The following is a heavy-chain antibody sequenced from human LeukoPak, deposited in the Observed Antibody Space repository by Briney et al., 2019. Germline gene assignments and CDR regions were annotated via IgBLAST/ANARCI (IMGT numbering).Heavy chain of an antibody. J-gene: IGHJ4*02. Sequence: SETLSLTCTVSGGSVSSYYWSWIRQPPGKGLEWIAYIYHTGSTNYSPSLKSRVTISVDTSKNQFSLELTPVTAADTAVYFCAKIGSGGARFDSWGQGTLVTVSS. CDR2: IYHTGST. V-gene: IGHV4-59*02. CDR3: AKIGSGGARFDS. D-gene: IGHD3-10*01. CDR1: GGSVSSYY.